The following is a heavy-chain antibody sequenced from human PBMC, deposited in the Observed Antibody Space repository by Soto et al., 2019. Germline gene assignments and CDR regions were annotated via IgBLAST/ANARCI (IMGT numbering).Heavy chain of an antibody. CDR2: IKQDGSEK. Sequence: EVQLVESGGGLVQPGGSLRLSCAASGFTFSSYWMSWVRQAPGKGLEWVANIKQDGSEKYYVDSVKGLFTISRDNAKNSLYLQMNSLRAEDTAVYYCARTMAQIGVVPHYYFDYWGQGTLVTVSS. D-gene: IGHD3-22*01. V-gene: IGHV3-7*05. CDR1: GFTFSSYW. J-gene: IGHJ4*02. CDR3: ARTMAQIGVVPHYYFDY.